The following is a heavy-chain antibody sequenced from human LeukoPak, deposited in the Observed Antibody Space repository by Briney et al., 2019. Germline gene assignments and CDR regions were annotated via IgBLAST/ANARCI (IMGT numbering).Heavy chain of an antibody. D-gene: IGHD3-22*01. CDR2: ISGSGGST. Sequence: GGSLRLSCAASGFTFSSYAMSWVRQAPGKGLEWVSAISGSGGSTYYADSVKGRFTISRDNSKNTLCLQMNSLRAEDTAVYYCAKDHDSSEVPHDFDYWGQGTLVTVSS. V-gene: IGHV3-23*01. CDR3: AKDHDSSEVPHDFDY. J-gene: IGHJ4*02. CDR1: GFTFSSYA.